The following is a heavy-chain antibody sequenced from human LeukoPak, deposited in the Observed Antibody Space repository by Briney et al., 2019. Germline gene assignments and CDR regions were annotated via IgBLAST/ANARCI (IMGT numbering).Heavy chain of an antibody. V-gene: IGHV1-18*01. Sequence: ASVKVSCKASGYTFTSYSFSWVRQAPGQGLEWMGWISTYNGNTNYAQKFQGRVTMTTDTSMSTAYMELRSLTSDDTAVYYCARDSVYSSGTYGLWGQGTLVTVSS. D-gene: IGHD3-10*01. CDR1: GYTFTSYS. CDR3: ARDSVYSSGTYGL. CDR2: ISTYNGNT. J-gene: IGHJ4*02.